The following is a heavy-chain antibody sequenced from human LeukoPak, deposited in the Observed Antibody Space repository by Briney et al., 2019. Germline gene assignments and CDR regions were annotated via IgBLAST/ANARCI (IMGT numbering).Heavy chain of an antibody. D-gene: IGHD3-10*01. Sequence: ASVKVSCKASGYTFTGYYMHWVRQAPGQGLEWMGWINPTSGGTNYAQKFQGRVTMTRDTSISTAYMELSRLRSDDTAVYYCARVLIYYYGSGSYRNYYFDYWGQGTLVTVSS. J-gene: IGHJ4*02. CDR3: ARVLIYYYGSGSYRNYYFDY. CDR2: INPTSGGT. V-gene: IGHV1-2*02. CDR1: GYTFTGYY.